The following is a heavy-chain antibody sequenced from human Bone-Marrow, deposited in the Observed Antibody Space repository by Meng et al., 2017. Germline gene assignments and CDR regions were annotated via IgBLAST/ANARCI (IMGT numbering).Heavy chain of an antibody. V-gene: IGHV3-53*01. CDR1: GFTFSSYA. Sequence: GESLKISCAASGFTFSSYAMSWVRQAPGKGLEWVSVIYSGGSTYYADSVKGRFTISRDNSKNTLYLQMNSLRAEDTAVYYCARDNSYYYYGMDVWGQGTTVTVSS. CDR2: IYSGGST. CDR3: ARDNSYYYYGMDV. J-gene: IGHJ6*02.